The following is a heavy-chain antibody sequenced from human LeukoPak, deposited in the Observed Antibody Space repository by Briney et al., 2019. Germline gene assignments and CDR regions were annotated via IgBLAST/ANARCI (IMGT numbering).Heavy chain of an antibody. CDR3: ARASSVGSVWTIDY. V-gene: IGHV3-74*01. J-gene: IGHJ4*02. D-gene: IGHD3/OR15-3a*01. CDR2: IESDGSA. Sequence: PGGSLRLSCAASGFTFSNYWMHWVRQAPGKGLVWVSRIESDGSASYADSVKGRFTISRDKAKNTLYLQMNSLRAEDTAVYYCARASSVGSVWTIDYWGQGTLVTASS. CDR1: GFTFSNYW.